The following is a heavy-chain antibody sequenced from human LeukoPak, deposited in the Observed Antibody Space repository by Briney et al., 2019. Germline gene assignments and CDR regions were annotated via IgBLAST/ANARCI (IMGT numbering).Heavy chain of an antibody. J-gene: IGHJ4*02. Sequence: PGGSLRLSCEASGFTFSSYAMSWVRQAPGKGLEWVSAISGSGENTYYADSVKGRFTISRDNSKNTLFLQMGSLRAEDMAVYYCARGGGRNTTMVWAFDYWGQGTLVTVSS. CDR1: GFTFSSYA. V-gene: IGHV3-23*01. D-gene: IGHD5-18*01. CDR3: ARGGGRNTTMVWAFDY. CDR2: ISGSGENT.